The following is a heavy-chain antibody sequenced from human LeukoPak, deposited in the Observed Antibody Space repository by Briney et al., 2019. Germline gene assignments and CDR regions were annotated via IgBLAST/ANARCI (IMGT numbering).Heavy chain of an antibody. J-gene: IGHJ3*02. CDR2: INHSGST. V-gene: IGHV4-34*01. CDR3: ARHPARDYSSSWYGAFDI. CDR1: GGSFSGYY. Sequence: PSETLSLTCAVYGGSFSGYYWSWIRQPPGKGLEWIGEINHSGSTNYNPSLKSRVTISVDTSKNQFSLKLSSVTAADTAVYYCARHPARDYSSSWYGAFDIWGQGTMVTVSS. D-gene: IGHD6-13*01.